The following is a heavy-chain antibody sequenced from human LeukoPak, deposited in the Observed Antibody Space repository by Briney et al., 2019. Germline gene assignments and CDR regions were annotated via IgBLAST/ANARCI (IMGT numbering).Heavy chain of an antibody. D-gene: IGHD5-12*01. Sequence: PGGSLRLSCAASGFTFSSYAMSWVRQAPRKGLEWVSVIYSGGSTYYADSVKGRFTISRDNSKNTLYLQMNSLRAEDTAVYYCARDGYSGYGGGFDYWGQGTLVTVSS. CDR3: ARDGYSGYGGGFDY. V-gene: IGHV3-66*01. CDR2: IYSGGST. CDR1: GFTFSSYA. J-gene: IGHJ4*02.